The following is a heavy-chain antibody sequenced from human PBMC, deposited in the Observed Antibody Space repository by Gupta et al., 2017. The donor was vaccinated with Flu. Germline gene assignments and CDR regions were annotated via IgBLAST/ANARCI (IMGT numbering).Heavy chain of an antibody. D-gene: IGHD2-21*02. CDR3: ARGGDWGDY. Sequence: GYYCWIRQPPGKGLEWIGEINHSGTTNYNPSLKSRVTMSVDTSKNKFSLQLSSVTAADTAVYYCARGGDWGDYWGQGTLVTVSS. V-gene: IGHV4-34*01. CDR2: INHSGTT. CDR1: GYY. J-gene: IGHJ4*02.